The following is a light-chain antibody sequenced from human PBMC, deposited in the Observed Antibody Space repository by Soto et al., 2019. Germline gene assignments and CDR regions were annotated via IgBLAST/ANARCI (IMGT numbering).Light chain of an antibody. CDR1: QSVSSY. CDR3: QQRSTWPLT. CDR2: DAS. V-gene: IGKV3-11*01. J-gene: IGKJ4*01. Sequence: EIVLTQSPATLSLSPGERATLSCRASQSVSSYLVWYQQKPGQAPRLLMYDASNRATGIPARFSGSGSGTDFTLTISSLEPADVAVYYCQQRSTWPLTFGGGTKVEIK.